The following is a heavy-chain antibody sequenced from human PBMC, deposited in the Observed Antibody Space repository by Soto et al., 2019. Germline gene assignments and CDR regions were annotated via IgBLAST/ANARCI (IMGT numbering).Heavy chain of an antibody. CDR2: ISSNGGST. CDR1: GFTFSSYA. D-gene: IGHD3-10*01. V-gene: IGHV3-64*01. CDR3: SGSGIYSDYYYYMDV. J-gene: IGHJ6*03. Sequence: PGGSLRLSCAASGFTFSSYAMHWVRQAPGKGLEYVSAISSNGGSTYYANSVKGRFTISRDNSKNTLYLQMGSLRAEDMAVYYCSGSGIYSDYYYYMDVRGKGTTLTRSS.